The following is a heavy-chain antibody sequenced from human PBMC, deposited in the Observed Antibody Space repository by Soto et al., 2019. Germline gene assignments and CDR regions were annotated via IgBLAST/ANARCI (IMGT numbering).Heavy chain of an antibody. CDR1: GYTFKSNG. V-gene: IGHV1-18*01. Sequence: GPGVKKPGASVKVSCKASGYTFKSNGISWARQAPGQALEWLGWISPHNDHTSYAQKFQGRVTMTKDTSTSTAYMDLSRLGSDDTAGYYWARKKGILYGAGRRDYWGQGTLVTV. D-gene: IGHD4-17*01. J-gene: IGHJ4*02. CDR2: ISPHNDHT. CDR3: ARKKGILYGAGRRDY.